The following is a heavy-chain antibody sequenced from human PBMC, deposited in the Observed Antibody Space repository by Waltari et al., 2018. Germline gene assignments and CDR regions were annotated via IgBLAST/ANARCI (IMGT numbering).Heavy chain of an antibody. J-gene: IGHJ4*02. CDR2: IKQDGSEK. V-gene: IGHV3-7*01. CDR3: ARWSHFHLFDY. D-gene: IGHD3-3*01. CDR1: GFTFSSYW. Sequence: EVQLVESGGGLVQPGGSLRLSCAASGFTFSSYWMSWVHQAPGKGLEWVANIKQDGSEKYYVDSVKGRFTISRDNAKNSLYLQMNSLRAEDTAVYYCARWSHFHLFDYWGQGTLVTVSS.